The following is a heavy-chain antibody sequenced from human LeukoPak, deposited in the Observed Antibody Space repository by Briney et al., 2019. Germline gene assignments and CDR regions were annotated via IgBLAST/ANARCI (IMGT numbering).Heavy chain of an antibody. CDR2: IRYDGNNK. J-gene: IGHJ4*02. Sequence: GGSLRLSCGASGITFSNYGMHWDRQAPGKGLEWVAFIRYDGNNKHYADSVKGRFTISRDNSKSTLYLQMNSLRPEDTAVYYCAKEWELRYYFDYWGQGTLVTVSS. CDR3: AKEWELRYYFDY. D-gene: IGHD1-26*01. CDR1: GITFSNYG. V-gene: IGHV3-30*02.